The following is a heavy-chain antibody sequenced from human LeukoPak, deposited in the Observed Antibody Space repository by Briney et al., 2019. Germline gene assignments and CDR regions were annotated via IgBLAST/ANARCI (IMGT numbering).Heavy chain of an antibody. CDR2: INHSGST. CDR1: GGAFSGYY. Sequence: SETLSLTCAVYGGAFSGYYWSWIRQPPGKGLEWIREINHSGSTNHNPSLKSRVTISVDTSKNQFSLKLTSVTATDTAVYYCARAYSPTDYFDYWGQGTLVTVSS. V-gene: IGHV4-34*01. J-gene: IGHJ4*02. CDR3: ARAYSPTDYFDY. D-gene: IGHD6-13*01.